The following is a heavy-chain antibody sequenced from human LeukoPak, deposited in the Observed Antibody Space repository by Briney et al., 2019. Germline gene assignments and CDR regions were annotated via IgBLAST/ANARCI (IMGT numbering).Heavy chain of an antibody. CDR2: ISWNSGSI. CDR3: AKDLAAAESGWFDP. CDR1: GFTFDDYA. D-gene: IGHD6-13*01. J-gene: IGHJ5*02. V-gene: IGHV3-9*01. Sequence: GGSLRLSCAASGFTFDDYAMHWVRQAPGKGLEWVSGISWNSGSIGYADSVKGRFTISRDNAKNSLYLQMNSLRAEDTALYYCAKDLAAAESGWFDPWGQGTLVTVS.